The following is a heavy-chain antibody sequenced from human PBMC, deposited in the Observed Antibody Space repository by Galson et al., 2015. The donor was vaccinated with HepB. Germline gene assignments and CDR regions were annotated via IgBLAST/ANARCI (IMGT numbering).Heavy chain of an antibody. Sequence: SVKVSCKASGGTFSSYAISWVRQAPGQGLEWMGGIIPILGIANYAQKFQGRVTITADKSTSTAYMELSSLRSEDTAVYYCARGRLYYDILTGYYSGYYYYYMDVWGKGTTVTVSS. CDR2: IIPILGIA. CDR3: ARGRLYYDILTGYYSGYYYYYMDV. J-gene: IGHJ6*03. D-gene: IGHD3-9*01. CDR1: GGTFSSYA. V-gene: IGHV1-69*10.